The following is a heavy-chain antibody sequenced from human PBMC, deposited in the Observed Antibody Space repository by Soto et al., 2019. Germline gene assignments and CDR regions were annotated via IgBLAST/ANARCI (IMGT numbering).Heavy chain of an antibody. CDR3: AGTPGDAFDI. CDR2: INHSGNT. V-gene: IGHV4-34*01. Sequence: PSETLSLTCAVYGGSFSGYYWSWIRQPPGKGLEWIAEINHSGNTNYNPSLKSRVTISVDTSKNQFSLKLNSVTAADTAVYYCAGTPGDAFDIWGQGTMVTVSS. CDR1: GGSFSGYY. J-gene: IGHJ3*02.